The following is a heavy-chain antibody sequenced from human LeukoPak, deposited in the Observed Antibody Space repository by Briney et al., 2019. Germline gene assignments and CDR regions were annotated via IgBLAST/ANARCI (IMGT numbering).Heavy chain of an antibody. J-gene: IGHJ4*02. CDR2: IYADGST. V-gene: IGHV3-66*01. Sequence: PGGSLRLSCAASGFTFSTNYMNWVRQAPGKGLEWVSVIYADGSTYYADSVKGRFTISRDNSKNTLYLQMSSLRPEDTAVYYCEKGGGDWGQGTLVTVAS. CDR3: EKGGGD. CDR1: GFTFSTNY.